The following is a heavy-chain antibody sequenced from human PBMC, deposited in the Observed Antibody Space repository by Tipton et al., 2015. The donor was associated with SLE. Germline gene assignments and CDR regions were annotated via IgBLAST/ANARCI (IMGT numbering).Heavy chain of an antibody. D-gene: IGHD6-13*01. CDR2: INHSGST. CDR3: ARERVEAAGRRWYFDL. J-gene: IGHJ2*01. CDR1: GGSFSGYY. V-gene: IGHV4-34*01. Sequence: TLSLTCAVYGGSFSGYYWSWIRQPPGKGLEWIGEINHSGSTNYNPSLKSPVTISVDMSKNQFSLQLSSVTAADTAVYYCARERVEAAGRRWYFDLWGRGTLVTVSS.